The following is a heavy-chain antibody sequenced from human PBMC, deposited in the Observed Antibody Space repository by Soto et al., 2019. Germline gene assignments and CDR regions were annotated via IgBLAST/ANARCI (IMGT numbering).Heavy chain of an antibody. CDR3: ARQNGAFDY. D-gene: IGHD2-8*01. J-gene: IGHJ4*02. CDR2: VSFDGSNK. V-gene: IGHV3-30-3*01. CDR1: GFTFTNYA. Sequence: QVQLVESGGGVVQPGRSLRLSCAASGFTFTNYAMHWVRQAPGKGLEWVSIVSFDGSNKYYADSVKGRFTISRDNSKNTLYLQMNGLRAEDTAVYFCARQNGAFDYWGQGTLVTVSS.